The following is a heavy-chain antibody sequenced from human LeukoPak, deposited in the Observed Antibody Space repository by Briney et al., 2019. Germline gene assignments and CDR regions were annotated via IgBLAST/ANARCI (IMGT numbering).Heavy chain of an antibody. CDR3: ATFRGGYCSSTSCSAQAGWFDP. CDR1: GYTFTIYG. V-gene: IGHV1-18*01. J-gene: IGHJ5*02. CDR2: ISANSGDG. Sequence: GASVTVSFTASGYTFTIYGISWVRQAPGQGREWMGWISANSGDGNYTQKLQGRVTMTTDTSTSTAYMELRSLRSDDTAVYYCATFRGGYCSSTSCSAQAGWFDPWGQGTLVTVSS. D-gene: IGHD2-2*01.